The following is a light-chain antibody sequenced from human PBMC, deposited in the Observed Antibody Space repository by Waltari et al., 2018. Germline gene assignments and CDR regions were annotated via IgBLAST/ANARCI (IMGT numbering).Light chain of an antibody. Sequence: QSALTQPASVSGSPGQSLTISCTGTSSDVGGYNYVSWYQQHPGKAPKLMIYDVSNRPSGGSNRFSGSKSGNTTSLTISGLQAEDEADYYCSSYTSSSTQVFGTGTKVTVL. CDR1: SSDVGGYNY. V-gene: IGLV2-14*03. J-gene: IGLJ1*01. CDR2: DVS. CDR3: SSYTSSSTQV.